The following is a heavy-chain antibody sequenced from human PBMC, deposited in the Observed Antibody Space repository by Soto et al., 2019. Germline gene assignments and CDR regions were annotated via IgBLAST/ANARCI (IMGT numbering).Heavy chain of an antibody. J-gene: IGHJ4*02. D-gene: IGHD3-22*01. V-gene: IGHV3-30-3*01. CDR1: GFTFSSYA. CDR2: ISYDGSNK. CDR3: ARGDSSGYYHYYFDY. Sequence: PGGSLKISCAASGFTFSSYAMHLVRQAPGKGLEWVAVISYDGSNKYYADSVKGRFTISRDNSKNTLYLQMNSLRAEDTAVYYCARGDSSGYYHYYFDYWGQGT.